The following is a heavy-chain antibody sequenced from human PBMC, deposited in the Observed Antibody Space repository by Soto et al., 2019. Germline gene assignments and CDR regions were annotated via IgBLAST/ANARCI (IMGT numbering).Heavy chain of an antibody. Sequence: PSETLSLTCTVSGGSISSSSYYWGWIRQPPGKGLEWIGSIYYSGSTYYNPSLKSRVTISVDTSKNQFSLKLSSVTAADTAVYYCARQSFSGDYYDSSGYYYYFDYWGQGTLVTVSS. CDR3: ARQSFSGDYYDSSGYYYYFDY. V-gene: IGHV4-39*01. D-gene: IGHD3-22*01. J-gene: IGHJ4*02. CDR1: GGSISSSSYY. CDR2: IYYSGST.